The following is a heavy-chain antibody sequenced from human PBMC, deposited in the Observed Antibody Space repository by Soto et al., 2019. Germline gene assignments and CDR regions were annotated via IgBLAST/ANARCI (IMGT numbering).Heavy chain of an antibody. J-gene: IGHJ6*02. D-gene: IGHD1-26*01. Sequence: ASLKVSCKASGYTFTSYGISWVRQAPGQGLDWMGWISAYNGNTNYAQKLQGRVTMTTDTSTSTAYMELRSLRSDDTAVYYCARDSGGSYYTYYYYYGMDVWGQGTTVTVSS. CDR1: GYTFTSYG. CDR3: ARDSGGSYYTYYYYYGMDV. CDR2: ISAYNGNT. V-gene: IGHV1-18*01.